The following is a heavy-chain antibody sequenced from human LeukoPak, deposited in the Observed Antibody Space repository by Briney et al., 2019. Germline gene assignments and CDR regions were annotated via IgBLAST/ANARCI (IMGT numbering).Heavy chain of an antibody. CDR1: GGSISSYY. V-gene: IGHV4-59*01. J-gene: IGHJ3*02. Sequence: SETLSLTCTVSGGSISSYYWSWIRQPPGKGLEWIGDIYYSGSTNYNPSLKSRVTISVDTSKNQFSLKLSSVTAADTAVYYCARFRDYYDGSGYYYDAFDIWGQGTMVTVSS. CDR3: ARFRDYYDGSGYYYDAFDI. CDR2: IYYSGST. D-gene: IGHD3-22*01.